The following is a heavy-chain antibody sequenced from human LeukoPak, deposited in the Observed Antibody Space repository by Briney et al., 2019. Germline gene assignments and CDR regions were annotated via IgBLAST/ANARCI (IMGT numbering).Heavy chain of an antibody. CDR3: ARGLEMATMEGPFDY. V-gene: IGHV1-69*13. CDR1: GGTFSSYA. D-gene: IGHD5-24*01. CDR2: IIPIFGTA. J-gene: IGHJ4*02. Sequence: ASVKVSCKASGGTFSSYAISWVRQAPGQGLECMGGIIPIFGTANYAQKFQGRVTITADESTSTAYMELSSLRSEDTAVYYCARGLEMATMEGPFDYWGQGTLVTVSS.